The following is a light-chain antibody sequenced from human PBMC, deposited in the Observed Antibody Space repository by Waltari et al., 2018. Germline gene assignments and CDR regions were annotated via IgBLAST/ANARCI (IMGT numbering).Light chain of an antibody. V-gene: IGLV1-47*01. CDR1: SSNIGRHY. CDR2: TNN. J-gene: IGLJ3*02. CDR3: AAWDASLSGPV. Sequence: QSVLTQPPSASGTPGQRVTIFCSGSSSNIGRHYIYWYQQIPGTAPKLRIYTNNQRPSGVPDRFSGSKSGTSASLAISGLRSEDEGDYYCAAWDASLSGPVFGGGTNLTVL.